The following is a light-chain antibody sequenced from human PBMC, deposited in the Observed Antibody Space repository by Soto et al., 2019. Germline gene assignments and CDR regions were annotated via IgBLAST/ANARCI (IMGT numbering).Light chain of an antibody. Sequence: QSVLTQPPSVSAAPGQKVTISCSGSSSNIENNYVSWYQRLPGAAPKLLIYDNTERPSGIPDRFSGSKSGTSATLGITGLQTGDEGNYYCGTWDGSLSAGVFGGGTKLTVL. CDR2: DNT. CDR1: SSNIENNY. CDR3: GTWDGSLSAGV. J-gene: IGLJ2*01. V-gene: IGLV1-51*01.